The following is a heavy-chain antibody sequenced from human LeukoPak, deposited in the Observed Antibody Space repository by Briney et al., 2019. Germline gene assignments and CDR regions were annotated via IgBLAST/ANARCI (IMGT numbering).Heavy chain of an antibody. D-gene: IGHD2-15*01. Sequence: SETLSLTCSVSGASISGGGYYWNWIRQPPGKGLEWIGYIYYSGSTNYNPSLKSRVTISVDTSKNQFSLKLSSVTAADTAVYYCAREDLGFCSGGSCYSYYFDHWGQGTLVTVSS. J-gene: IGHJ4*02. CDR3: AREDLGFCSGGSCYSYYFDH. V-gene: IGHV4-61*08. CDR2: IYYSGST. CDR1: GASISGGGYY.